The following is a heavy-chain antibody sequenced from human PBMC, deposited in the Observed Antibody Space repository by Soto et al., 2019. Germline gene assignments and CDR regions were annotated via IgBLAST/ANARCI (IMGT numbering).Heavy chain of an antibody. D-gene: IGHD6-13*01. CDR2: IYYSGST. CDR3: ARDLAAAGYDAFDI. Sequence: SETLCLTCTVSGGSISSGGYYWSWIRQHPGKGLEWIGYIYYSGSTYYNPSLKSRVTMSVDTSKNQFSLKLSSVTAADTAVYYCARDLAAAGYDAFDIWGQGTMVTVS. J-gene: IGHJ3*02. CDR1: GGSISSGGYY. V-gene: IGHV4-31*03.